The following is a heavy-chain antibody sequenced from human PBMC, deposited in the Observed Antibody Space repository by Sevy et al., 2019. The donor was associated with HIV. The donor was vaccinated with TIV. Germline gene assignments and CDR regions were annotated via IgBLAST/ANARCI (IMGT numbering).Heavy chain of an antibody. V-gene: IGHV4-4*07. J-gene: IGHJ4*02. CDR3: ARGPYSGSYFFDY. CDR2: VYSSGST. Sequence: SETLSLTCTVSGGSISSYYWSWIRQPAGKGLEWIGRVYSSGSTNYNTALPSRVTLSIDTSKNQFSLKLTSVTAADTAVYYCARGPYSGSYFFDYWGQGTLVTVSS. D-gene: IGHD1-26*01. CDR1: GGSISSYY.